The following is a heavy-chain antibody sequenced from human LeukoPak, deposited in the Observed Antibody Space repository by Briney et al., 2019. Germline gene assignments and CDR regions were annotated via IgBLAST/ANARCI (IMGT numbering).Heavy chain of an antibody. CDR3: AGVFDSSGYYPYYFDY. Sequence: GASVEVSCKASGYTFTSYDINWVRQATGQGLEWMGWMNPNSGNTGYAQKFQGRVTMTRNTSISAAYMELSSLRSEDTAVYYCAGVFDSSGYYPYYFDYWGQGTLVTVSS. CDR2: MNPNSGNT. CDR1: GYTFTSYD. D-gene: IGHD3-22*01. J-gene: IGHJ4*02. V-gene: IGHV1-8*01.